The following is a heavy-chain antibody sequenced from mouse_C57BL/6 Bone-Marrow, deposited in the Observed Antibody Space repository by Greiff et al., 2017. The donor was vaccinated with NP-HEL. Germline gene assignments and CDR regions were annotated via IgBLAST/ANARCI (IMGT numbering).Heavy chain of an antibody. V-gene: IGHV5-12*01. J-gene: IGHJ4*01. Sequence: DVKLVESGGGLVQPGGSLKLSCAASGFTFSDYYMYWVRQTPEKRLEWVAYISNGGGSTYYPDTVKGRFTISRDNAKNTLYLQMSRLKSEDTAMYYCARHAIYYGNAMDYWGQGTSVTVSS. CDR1: GFTFSDYY. D-gene: IGHD2-1*01. CDR3: ARHAIYYGNAMDY. CDR2: ISNGGGST.